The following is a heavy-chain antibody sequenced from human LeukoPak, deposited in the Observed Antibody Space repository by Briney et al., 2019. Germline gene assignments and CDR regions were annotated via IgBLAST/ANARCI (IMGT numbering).Heavy chain of an antibody. CDR2: ISSSGSTI. Sequence: GGSLRLSCAASGFTFSDYYMSWIRQAPGKGLEWVSYISSSGSTIYYADSVKGRFTISRDNAKNSLYLQMNSLRAEDTAVYYCARDQKRSYYDYVWGSYPSRFDYWGQGTLVTVSS. CDR3: ARDQKRSYYDYVWGSYPSRFDY. J-gene: IGHJ4*02. D-gene: IGHD3-16*02. CDR1: GFTFSDYY. V-gene: IGHV3-11*04.